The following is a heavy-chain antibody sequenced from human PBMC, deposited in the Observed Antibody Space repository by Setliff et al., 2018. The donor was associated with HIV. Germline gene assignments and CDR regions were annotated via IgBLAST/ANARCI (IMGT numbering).Heavy chain of an antibody. CDR3: ARGGSGAYYERNFDY. CDR1: GGPFYSHY. V-gene: IGHV4-59*11. D-gene: IGHD1-26*01. Sequence: KTSETLSLTCTVSGGPFYSHYWSWIRQPPGKGLEWIGTVHYSGSTTYNPSLNSRGTKSLDTSKNQFSLKLSSVTAADTAVFYCARGGSGAYYERNFDYWGQGTLVTVSS. CDR2: VHYSGST. J-gene: IGHJ4*02.